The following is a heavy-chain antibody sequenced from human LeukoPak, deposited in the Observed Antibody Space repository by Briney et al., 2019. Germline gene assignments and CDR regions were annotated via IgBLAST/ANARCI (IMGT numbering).Heavy chain of an antibody. J-gene: IGHJ6*03. CDR3: ARDNGVVHGVYYMDV. CDR2: IKQDGSEK. V-gene: IGHV3-7*01. D-gene: IGHD3-3*01. Sequence: AGGSLRLSCAASGFTFSNYWMTWVRQAPGKGLEWVADIKQDGSEKLYVESVRGRFTISRDNSKMSLFLQMNSLRAEDTAVYYCARDNGVVHGVYYMDVWGKGTTVTVS. CDR1: GFTFSNYW.